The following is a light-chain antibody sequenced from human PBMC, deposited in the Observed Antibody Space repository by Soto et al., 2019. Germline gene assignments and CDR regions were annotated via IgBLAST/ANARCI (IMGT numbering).Light chain of an antibody. CDR2: AAS. Sequence: DTQLTQSPSFVWACVGYRVSIACGGSQSIVTYLNWYLQKPGKAPKLLIYAASNLQSGVPSRFSGSGPGTDFTLTISSLQPEDFATYFCQQSYSTPPWTFGQGTKVDIK. J-gene: IGKJ1*01. CDR1: QSIVTY. V-gene: IGKV1-39*01. CDR3: QQSYSTPPWT.